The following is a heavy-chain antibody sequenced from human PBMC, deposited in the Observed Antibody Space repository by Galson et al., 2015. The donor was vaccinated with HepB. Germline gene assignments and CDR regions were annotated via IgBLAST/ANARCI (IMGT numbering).Heavy chain of an antibody. Sequence: SLRLSCAASGFTFSYYAMHWVRQAPGKGLEWVALISYDGNNKYYADSVKGRFTISRDNSKNTLFLQMNSLRTEDTAFYYCARDWSGYSGYDSMGGIPVAPDDGVFDYWGQGTLVTVPS. V-gene: IGHV3-30-3*01. CDR1: GFTFSYYA. J-gene: IGHJ4*02. CDR2: ISYDGNNK. D-gene: IGHD5-12*01. CDR3: ARDWSGYSGYDSMGGIPVAPDDGVFDY.